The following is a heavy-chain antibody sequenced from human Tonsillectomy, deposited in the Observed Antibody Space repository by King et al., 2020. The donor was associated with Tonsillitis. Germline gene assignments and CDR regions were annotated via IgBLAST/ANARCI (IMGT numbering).Heavy chain of an antibody. V-gene: IGHV4-61*02. J-gene: IGHJ5*02. CDR3: AREHIVVVPAAILANWFDP. CDR1: GASISSDNYY. Sequence: VQLQESGPGLVKPSQTLSLTCTVSGASISSDNYYWSWIRQPAGKGLEWIGRIYTIGNTNYNPSLKSRVTISLDTSKNQFSLNLSSVTAADTAVYYCAREHIVVVPAAILANWFDPWGQGTLVTVSS. CDR2: IYTIGNT. D-gene: IGHD2-2*01.